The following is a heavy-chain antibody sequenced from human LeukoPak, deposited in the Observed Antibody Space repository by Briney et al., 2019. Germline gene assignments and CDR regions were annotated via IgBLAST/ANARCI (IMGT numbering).Heavy chain of an antibody. CDR1: GFPFSRYA. CDR3: AKDLDSTDLYDNAE. Sequence: PGGSLRLSCVASGFPFSRYAMNWVRQPPGKRLERISLIGTDEARTHYADSVKGRFIISRDNSKNTLFLQMYSVRTEDTAVYYCAKDLDSTDLYDNAEWGQGTLVTVSS. D-gene: IGHD2/OR15-2a*01. J-gene: IGHJ1*01. V-gene: IGHV3-23*01. CDR2: IGTDEART.